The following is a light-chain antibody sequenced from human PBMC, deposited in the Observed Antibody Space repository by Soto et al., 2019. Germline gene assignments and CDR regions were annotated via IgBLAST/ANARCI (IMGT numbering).Light chain of an antibody. CDR2: KVS. CDR1: QSLVHSDGIAY. J-gene: IGKJ5*01. Sequence: DVVMTQSPLSLPVTLGQPASISCRSNQSLVHSDGIAYFSWLQQRPGRSPRRLIYKVSNRDSGVPARFSGSGSGTDFALKISRVEAEDVGVYYCMQGTHWPITFGQGTLLEI. V-gene: IGKV2-30*02. CDR3: MQGTHWPIT.